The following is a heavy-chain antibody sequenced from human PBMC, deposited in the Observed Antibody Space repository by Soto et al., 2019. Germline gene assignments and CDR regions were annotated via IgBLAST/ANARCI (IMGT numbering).Heavy chain of an antibody. CDR2: INAGNGNT. J-gene: IGHJ4*02. Sequence: QVQLVQSGAEVKKPGASVKVSCKASGYTFTSYAMHWVRQAPGQRLEWMGWINAGNGNTKYSQKFQGRVTITRDTSASTAYMELSSLRSEDTAVYYCARGNPLAYCGGDCYVYFDYWGQGTLVTVSS. CDR3: ARGNPLAYCGGDCYVYFDY. CDR1: GYTFTSYA. V-gene: IGHV1-3*01. D-gene: IGHD2-21*02.